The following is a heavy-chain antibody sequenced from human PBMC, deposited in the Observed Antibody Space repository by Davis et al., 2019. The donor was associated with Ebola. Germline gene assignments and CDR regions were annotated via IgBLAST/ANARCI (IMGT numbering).Heavy chain of an antibody. J-gene: IGHJ6*04. V-gene: IGHV3-23*01. CDR2: ISGSGGST. CDR3: ARDLLAAGLNYYYYYGMDV. D-gene: IGHD6-13*01. Sequence: GESLKISCAASGFTFNSYGVSWVRQAPGKGLEWVSAISGSGGSTYYADSVKGRFTISRDNSKNTLYLQMNSLRAEDTAVYYCARDLLAAGLNYYYYYGMDVWGKGTTVTVSS. CDR1: GFTFNSYG.